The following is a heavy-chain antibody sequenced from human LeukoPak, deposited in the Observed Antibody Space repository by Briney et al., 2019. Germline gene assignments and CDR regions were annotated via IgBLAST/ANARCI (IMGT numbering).Heavy chain of an antibody. Sequence: GGSLRLSCAASGFTFSSYTMSWVRQAPGKGLEWVSTITTSDGNTYYADSVKGRFTVSRDNSKNTLFLQMNSLRAEDTAVYYCAKDGGLWVSAHWGDSWGRGTLVTVSS. CDR2: ITTSDGNT. J-gene: IGHJ4*02. D-gene: IGHD7-27*01. V-gene: IGHV3-23*01. CDR3: AKDGGLWVSAHWGDS. CDR1: GFTFSSYT.